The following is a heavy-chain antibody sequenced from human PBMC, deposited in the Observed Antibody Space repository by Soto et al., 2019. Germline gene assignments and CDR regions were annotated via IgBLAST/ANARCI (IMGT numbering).Heavy chain of an antibody. V-gene: IGHV3-48*03. Sequence: PGGSLRLSCAASGFNFGGYDMNWVRQAPGKGLEWVSYISSSGITYYADYVKGRFTISRDNAKKSLYLQMNSLRGEDTAVYYCVKEGGEFGEPYWGQGTLVTVSS. J-gene: IGHJ4*02. CDR3: VKEGGEFGEPY. CDR2: ISSSGIT. CDR1: GFNFGGYD. D-gene: IGHD3-10*01.